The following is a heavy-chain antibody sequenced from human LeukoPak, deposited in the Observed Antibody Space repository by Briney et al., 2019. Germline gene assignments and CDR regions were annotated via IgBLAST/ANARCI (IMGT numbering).Heavy chain of an antibody. J-gene: IGHJ5*02. D-gene: IGHD1-26*01. CDR2: IYYSGTT. Sequence: SETLSLTCTVSGVSISSSNSYWGWIRQPPGKGLEWIGSIYYSGTTNYNPSLKSRVTISVDNSKNHFSLDLSSVTAADTAVYYCARSPSGSSSRWFDPWGQGTLVTVSS. V-gene: IGHV4-39*07. CDR3: ARSPSGSSSRWFDP. CDR1: GVSISSSNSY.